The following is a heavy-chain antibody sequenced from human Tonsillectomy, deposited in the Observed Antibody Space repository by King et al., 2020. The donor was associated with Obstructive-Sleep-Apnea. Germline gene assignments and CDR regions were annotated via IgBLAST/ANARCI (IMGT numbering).Heavy chain of an antibody. CDR1: GYSFTTNW. D-gene: IGHD3-10*01. V-gene: IGHV5-51*01. J-gene: IGHJ4*02. CDR2: IYPGDSDT. CDR3: VRHVNTLLIRGVPPGYGFDY. Sequence: QLVQSGAEVKKPGESLKISCKGSGYSFTTNWIGWVRQMPGKGLEWMGIIYPGDSDTTYSPSFQGQVTISADKSTSTAYLQWSSLKASDTAMYYCVRHVNTLLIRGVPPGYGFDYWGQGTLVTVSS.